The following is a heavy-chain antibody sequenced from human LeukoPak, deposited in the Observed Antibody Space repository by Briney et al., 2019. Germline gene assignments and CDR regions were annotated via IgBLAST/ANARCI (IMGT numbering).Heavy chain of an antibody. Sequence: PGGSLRLSCAASGFTFSDHYMSWIRQAPGKGLEWVSYISSGSSTIYYADSVKGRFTISRDNAKNSLYLQMNSLRDEDTAVYYCARWGKERVAAFDYWGQGTLVTVSS. CDR2: ISSGSSTI. CDR3: ARWGKERVAAFDY. J-gene: IGHJ4*02. CDR1: GFTFSDHY. D-gene: IGHD3-16*01. V-gene: IGHV3-11*04.